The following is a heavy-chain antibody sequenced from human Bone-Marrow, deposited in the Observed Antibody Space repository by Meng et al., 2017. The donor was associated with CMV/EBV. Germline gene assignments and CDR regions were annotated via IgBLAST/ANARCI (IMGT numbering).Heavy chain of an antibody. CDR3: ARGPYSGYDRGWFDP. CDR1: GYTFTGYY. Sequence: ASVKVSCKASGYTFTGYYMHWVRQAPGQGLEWMGWINPNSGGTNYAQKFQGRVTMTRDTSISTAYMELSRLRSDDTAVYYCARGPYSGYDRGWFDPWGQGTRVTGFS. J-gene: IGHJ5*02. CDR2: INPNSGGT. D-gene: IGHD5-12*01. V-gene: IGHV1-2*02.